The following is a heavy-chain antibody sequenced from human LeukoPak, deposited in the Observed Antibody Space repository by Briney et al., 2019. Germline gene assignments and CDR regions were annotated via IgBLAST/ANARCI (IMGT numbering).Heavy chain of an antibody. CDR3: ARDETYSDLWSGSTVGGKGNYFDY. J-gene: IGHJ4*02. CDR2: IYHSGRT. D-gene: IGHD3-3*01. Sequence: PSETLSLTCTVSGYSITSGYYWGWIRQPPGKGLEWIGSIYHSGRTHYNPSLKSRVSISVDTSKNHFSLKLSSVTAADTAMYYCARDETYSDLWSGSTVGGKGNYFDYWGQGILVTVSS. V-gene: IGHV4-38-2*02. CDR1: GYSITSGYY.